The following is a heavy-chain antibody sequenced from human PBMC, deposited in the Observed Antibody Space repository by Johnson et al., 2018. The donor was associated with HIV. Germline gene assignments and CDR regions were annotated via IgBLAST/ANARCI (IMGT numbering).Heavy chain of an antibody. CDR1: GFSCDDYG. Sequence: EVQLVESGGGVVRPGGSLRLSCAASGFSCDDYGMSWVRQAPGKGLEWVSGINWNGGSTFYADSVKGRFTISRDNSKNKLYLQMNTLRAEDTAVYYCARDMVQRELLGAVDSWGQGTMVTVSS. J-gene: IGHJ3*02. CDR3: ARDMVQRELLGAVDS. CDR2: INWNGGST. V-gene: IGHV3-20*04. D-gene: IGHD1-7*01.